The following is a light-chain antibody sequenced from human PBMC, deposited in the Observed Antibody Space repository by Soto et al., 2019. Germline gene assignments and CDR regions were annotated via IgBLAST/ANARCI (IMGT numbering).Light chain of an antibody. V-gene: IGLV2-14*01. CDR3: SSHSNITPYV. Sequence: QSALTQPASVSGSPGQSITISCTGTSRDVGAYIYVSWYQQHPGKAPKLMVYDVTNRPSGVSDRFSGSKSGNTASLTISGLQAEDEADYFCSSHSNITPYVFGTGTKLTVL. CDR1: SRDVGAYIY. CDR2: DVT. J-gene: IGLJ1*01.